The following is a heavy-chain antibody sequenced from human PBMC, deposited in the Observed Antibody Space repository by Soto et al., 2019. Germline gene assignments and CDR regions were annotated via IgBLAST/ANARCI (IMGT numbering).Heavy chain of an antibody. CDR1: GFTFISYW. D-gene: IGHD4-17*01. Sequence: EVLLVESGVGLVQPGGSLRLSCAASGFTFISYWMSWVRQAPGKGLEWVANIKQDGSEKYYVDSVKGRFTISRANAKNSLYLQMNSLRAEDTAVYYYARDLYGYGMDVWGQGTTFTVSS. J-gene: IGHJ6*02. CDR3: ARDLYGYGMDV. CDR2: IKQDGSEK. V-gene: IGHV3-7*01.